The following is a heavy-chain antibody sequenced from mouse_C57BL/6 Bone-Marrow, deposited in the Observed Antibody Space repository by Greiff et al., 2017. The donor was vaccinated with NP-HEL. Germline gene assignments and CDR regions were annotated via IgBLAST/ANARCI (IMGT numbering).Heavy chain of an antibody. Sequence: VQLQQSGAELMKPGASVKLSCKATGYTFTGYWIEWVKQRPGHGLEWIGAILPARGSTNYNEKFKGKATFTADTSSNTAYMQLSSLTTEYSAIYYCANDSSYYGSSHWYFDVWGTGTTVTVAS. J-gene: IGHJ1*03. D-gene: IGHD1-1*01. CDR1: GYTFTGYW. V-gene: IGHV1-9*01. CDR3: ANDSSYYGSSHWYFDV. CDR2: ILPARGST.